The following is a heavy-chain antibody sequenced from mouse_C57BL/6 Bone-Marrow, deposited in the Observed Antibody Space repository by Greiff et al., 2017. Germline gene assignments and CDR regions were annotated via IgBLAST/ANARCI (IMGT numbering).Heavy chain of an antibody. D-gene: IGHD2-4*01. CDR2: IYPRSGNT. CDR1: GYTFTSYG. CDR3: ARGDYDWFAY. J-gene: IGHJ3*01. V-gene: IGHV1-81*01. Sequence: VHLVESGAELARPGASVKLSCKASGYTFTSYGISWVKQRTGQGLEWIGEIYPRSGNTYYNEKFKGKATLTADKSSSAAYMELRSLTSKDSEVYFCARGDYDWFAYWGQGTLVTVSA.